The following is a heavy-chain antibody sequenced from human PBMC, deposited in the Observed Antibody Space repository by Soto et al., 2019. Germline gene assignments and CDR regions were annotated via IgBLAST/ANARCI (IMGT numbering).Heavy chain of an antibody. J-gene: IGHJ4*02. CDR1: WGSISSYD. CDR3: ARQPYTSGAYYFDY. CDR2: IFHTGSA. D-gene: IGHD6-19*01. V-gene: IGHV4-59*08. Sequence: LLPQCVTWTVAWGSISSYDGSWISQPPGKGLEWIGYIFHTGSANYNPSLKSRVTISIDTSKNQFSLRLSSVTAADTAVYYCARQPYTSGAYYFDYWGQGTPVTVSS.